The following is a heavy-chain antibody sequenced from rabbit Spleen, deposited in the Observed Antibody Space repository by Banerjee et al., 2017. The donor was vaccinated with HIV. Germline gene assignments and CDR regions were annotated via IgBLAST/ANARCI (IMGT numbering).Heavy chain of an antibody. V-gene: IGHV1S40*01. CDR2: SYAGSSDTT. CDR3: ARDTSSSFSSYGMDL. D-gene: IGHD1-1*01. J-gene: IGHJ6*01. CDR1: GFSFSSGYD. Sequence: EESGGDLVKPGASLTLSCTASGFSFSSGYDMCWVRQAPGKGLEWITCSYAGSSDTTYYASWANGRFTISKTSSTTVTLQMTSLTAADTATYFCARDTSSSFSSYGMDLWGQGTLVTVS.